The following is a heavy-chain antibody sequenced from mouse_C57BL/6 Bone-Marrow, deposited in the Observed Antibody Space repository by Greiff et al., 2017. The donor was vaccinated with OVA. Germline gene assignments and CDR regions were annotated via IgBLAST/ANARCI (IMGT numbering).Heavy chain of an antibody. D-gene: IGHD1-1*01. J-gene: IGHJ2*01. CDR1: GFTFSSYA. Sequence: EVQLQESGEGLVKPGGSLKLSCAASGFTFSSYAMSWVRQTPEKRLEWVAYISSGGDYIYYADTVKGRFTISRDNARNTLYLQMSSLKSEDTAMYYCTRDQNYYGSSLYYFDYWGQGTTLTVSS. CDR2: ISSGGDYI. V-gene: IGHV5-9-1*02. CDR3: TRDQNYYGSSLYYFDY.